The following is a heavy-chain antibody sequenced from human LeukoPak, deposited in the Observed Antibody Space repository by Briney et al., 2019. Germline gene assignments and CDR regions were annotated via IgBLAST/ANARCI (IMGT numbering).Heavy chain of an antibody. J-gene: IGHJ3*02. Sequence: GGSLRLSCTASGFTVSSNHMSWVRQAPGKGLEWVSIIYSDGSTLYADSVKGQFTISRDNSKNTLYLQMNSLRVEDTAVYYCARGGAFDIWGQGTMVTVSS. CDR3: ARGGAFDI. CDR1: GFTVSSNH. CDR2: IYSDGST. V-gene: IGHV3-53*01.